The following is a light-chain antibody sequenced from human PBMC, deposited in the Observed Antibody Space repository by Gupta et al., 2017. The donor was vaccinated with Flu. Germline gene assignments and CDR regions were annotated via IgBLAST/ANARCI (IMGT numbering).Light chain of an antibody. CDR2: AAS. Sequence: DIQMTPSPSSLSASVGDRVTITCRASQNIKNYLNWYQQEPGKAPKLLIYAASNLQGGVPSRFSGSGFGTDFTLTISTLQPEDFATYYCQQTYTTPWRFGQGTKVEIK. CDR3: QQTYTTPWR. J-gene: IGKJ1*01. V-gene: IGKV1-39*01. CDR1: QNIKNY.